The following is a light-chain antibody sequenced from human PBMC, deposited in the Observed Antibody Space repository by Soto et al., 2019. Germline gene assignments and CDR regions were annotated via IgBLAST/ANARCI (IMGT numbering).Light chain of an antibody. J-gene: IGKJ1*01. Sequence: DIVMTQSPAILSVSPGERATLSCRAGQSVSSNLAWYQQKPGRAPRLLIYGASTRAAGIPARFSGSGSGTEFTLTISGLQSEDFAVYYCQQYNNWPPITFGQGTKVDIK. CDR3: QQYNNWPPIT. CDR2: GAS. CDR1: QSVSSN. V-gene: IGKV3-15*01.